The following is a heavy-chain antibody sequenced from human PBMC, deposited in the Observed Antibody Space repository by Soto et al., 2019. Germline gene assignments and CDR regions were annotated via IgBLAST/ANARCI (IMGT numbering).Heavy chain of an antibody. CDR3: TRDHGYGYGMDV. V-gene: IGHV3-48*01. D-gene: IGHD5-12*01. CDR1: GFXFSTYS. CDR2: ITKSSRTI. J-gene: IGHJ6*02. Sequence: PGGSLRLSCAASGFXFSTYSMNWVRQAPGKGLEWISYITKSSRTIYYADSVKGRFTISRDNAKNSLYLQMNSLRAEDTAVYYCTRDHGYGYGMDVWGQGTTVTVSS.